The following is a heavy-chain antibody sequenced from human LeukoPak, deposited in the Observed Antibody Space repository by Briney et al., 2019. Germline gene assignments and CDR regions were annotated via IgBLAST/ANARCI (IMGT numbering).Heavy chain of an antibody. CDR3: ARAGKIYYDSSGPIDY. CDR1: GGSIRSSYYY. Sequence: PSETLSLTCTVSGGSIRSSYYYWGWIRQRPGKGLEWIGSIYYSGSTNYNPSPKGRATISVDTSKNQFSLKLSSVTAADTAVYYCARAGKIYYDSSGPIDYWGQGTLVTVSS. CDR2: IYYSGST. D-gene: IGHD3-22*01. V-gene: IGHV4-39*07. J-gene: IGHJ4*02.